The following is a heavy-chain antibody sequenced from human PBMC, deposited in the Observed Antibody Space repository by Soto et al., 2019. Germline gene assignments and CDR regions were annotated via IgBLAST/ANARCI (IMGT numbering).Heavy chain of an antibody. J-gene: IGHJ3*02. V-gene: IGHV1-18*04. CDR2: ISAYNGNT. CDR1: GYTFTSYG. Sequence: ASVKVSCKASGYTFTSYGISWVRQAPGQGLQWMGWISAYNGNTNYAQKLQGRVTMTTDTSTSTAYMELRSLRSDDTAVYYCARDGAIFGVVTGAFDIWGQGKRVTVSS. D-gene: IGHD3-3*01. CDR3: ARDGAIFGVVTGAFDI.